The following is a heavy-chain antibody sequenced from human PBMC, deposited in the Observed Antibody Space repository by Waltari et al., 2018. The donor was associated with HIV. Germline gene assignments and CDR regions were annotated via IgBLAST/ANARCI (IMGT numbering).Heavy chain of an antibody. CDR3: ARHALRVGAAYWNFDL. V-gene: IGHV4-39*01. CDR2: IHYTCRT. D-gene: IGHD1-26*01. J-gene: IGHJ2*01. Sequence: QLQLQESGPGLVKPSETLSLPCTVSGGSVSSSSYFWGWIRQPPGKGRVWIGRIHYTCRTYEHPSLKSRVTISVDTSKNQFSLKVTSVTAADTAVYYCARHALRVGAAYWNFDLWGRGTLVTVSS. CDR1: GGSVSSSSYF.